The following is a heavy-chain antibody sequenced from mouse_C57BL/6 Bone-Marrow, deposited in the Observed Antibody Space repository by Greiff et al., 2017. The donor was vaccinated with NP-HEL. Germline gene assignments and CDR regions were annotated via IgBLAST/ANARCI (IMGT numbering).Heavy chain of an antibody. CDR3: TTSLFGSLFAY. Sequence: EVQLQQSGAELVRPGASVKLSCTASGFNIKDYYMHWVKQRPEQGLEWIGRIDPEDGDTEYAPKFQGKATMTADTSSNTAYLQLSSLTSEDTAVYYCTTSLFGSLFAYWGQGTLVTVSA. J-gene: IGHJ3*01. V-gene: IGHV14-1*01. D-gene: IGHD1-1*02. CDR2: IDPEDGDT. CDR1: GFNIKDYY.